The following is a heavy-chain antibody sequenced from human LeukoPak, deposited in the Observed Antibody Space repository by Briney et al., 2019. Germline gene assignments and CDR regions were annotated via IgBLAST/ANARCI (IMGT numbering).Heavy chain of an antibody. D-gene: IGHD6-13*01. Sequence: GGSLRLSCAASGFTFSSYEMNWVRQAPGKGLEWVSYISSSGSTIYYADSVKGRFTISRDNAKNSLYLQMNSLRAEDTALYYCARGSSSSWYDFDYWGQGTLVTVSS. CDR2: ISSSGSTI. V-gene: IGHV3-48*03. CDR3: ARGSSSSWYDFDY. J-gene: IGHJ4*02. CDR1: GFTFSSYE.